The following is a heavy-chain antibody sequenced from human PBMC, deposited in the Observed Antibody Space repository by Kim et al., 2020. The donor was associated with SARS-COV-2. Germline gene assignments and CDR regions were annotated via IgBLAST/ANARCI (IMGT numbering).Heavy chain of an antibody. V-gene: IGHV3-30*07. Sequence: VKGRFTRSRDNSKNTLYLQMNSLRAEDTAVYYCGREGNMITFGGVIELDYWGQGTLVTVSS. CDR3: GREGNMITFGGVIELDY. J-gene: IGHJ4*02. D-gene: IGHD3-16*02.